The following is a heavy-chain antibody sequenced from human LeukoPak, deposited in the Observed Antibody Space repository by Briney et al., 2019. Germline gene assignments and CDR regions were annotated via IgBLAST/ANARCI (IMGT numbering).Heavy chain of an antibody. CDR1: GGTFSSYA. J-gene: IGHJ6*02. D-gene: IGHD5-24*01. V-gene: IGHV1-69*04. CDR2: IIPILGIA. Sequence: SVKVSCKASGGTFSSYAISWVRQAPGQGLEWMGRIIPILGIANYAQKFQGRVRITADKSTSTAYMELSSLRSEDTAVYYCARENKAERWPGSYYYGMDVWGQGTTVTVSS. CDR3: ARENKAERWPGSYYYGMDV.